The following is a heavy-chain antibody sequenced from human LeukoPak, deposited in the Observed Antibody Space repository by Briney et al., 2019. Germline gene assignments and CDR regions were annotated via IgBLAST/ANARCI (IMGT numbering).Heavy chain of an antibody. D-gene: IGHD2-15*01. J-gene: IGHJ4*02. CDR2: MSGSGGST. V-gene: IGHV3-23*01. Sequence: GGSLRLSCAASGFTFSSYAMSWVRQAPGKGLEWVSSMSGSGGSTYYADSVKGRFTISRDDSKNTLYLQMNSLRAEDTAVYYCATTFPYCSSGTCALGGQGTLVTVSS. CDR3: ATTFPYCSSGTCAL. CDR1: GFTFSSYA.